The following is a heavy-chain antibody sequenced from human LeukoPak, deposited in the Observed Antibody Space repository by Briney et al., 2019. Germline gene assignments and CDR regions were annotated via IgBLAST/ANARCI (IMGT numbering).Heavy chain of an antibody. V-gene: IGHV3-23*01. Sequence: GGSLRLSCAASGFTFSSYSMNWVRQAPGKGLEWVSAISGSGGSTYYADSVKGRFTISRDNSKNTLYLQMNSLRAEDTAVYYCAKDKGIVTAIPFDYWGQGTLVTVSS. J-gene: IGHJ4*02. CDR2: ISGSGGST. D-gene: IGHD2-21*02. CDR1: GFTFSSYS. CDR3: AKDKGIVTAIPFDY.